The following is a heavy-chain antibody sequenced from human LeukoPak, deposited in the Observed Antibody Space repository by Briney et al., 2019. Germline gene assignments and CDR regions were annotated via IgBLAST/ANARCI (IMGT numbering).Heavy chain of an antibody. Sequence: GASVKVSCKASGGTFSSYTISWVRQAPGQGLEWMGRIIPILGIANYAQKFQGRVTMTRDTSTSTVYMELSSLRSEDTAVYYCARDYVGATTKALGYWGQGTLVTVSS. D-gene: IGHD1-26*01. CDR3: ARDYVGATTKALGY. CDR2: IIPILGIA. CDR1: GGTFSSYT. J-gene: IGHJ4*02. V-gene: IGHV1-69*04.